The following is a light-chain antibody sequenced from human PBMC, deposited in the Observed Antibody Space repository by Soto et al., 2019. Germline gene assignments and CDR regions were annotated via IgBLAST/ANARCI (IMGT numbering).Light chain of an antibody. V-gene: IGLV1-40*01. CDR1: SSNIGAGYD. J-gene: IGLJ2*01. CDR2: GNS. Sequence: QSSLTQPPSVSGAPGQRVTISCIGSSSNIGAGYDVNWYQQLPGTAPKVLIYGNSNRPSGVPDRFSGSKSGASASLAITGLQAEDEADYYCQSYDSSLSNSVFGGGTKLTVL. CDR3: QSYDSSLSNSV.